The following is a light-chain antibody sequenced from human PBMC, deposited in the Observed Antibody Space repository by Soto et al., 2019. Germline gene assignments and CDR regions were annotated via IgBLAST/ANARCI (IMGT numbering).Light chain of an antibody. J-gene: IGLJ1*01. V-gene: IGLV1-40*01. CDR2: DNS. Sequence: QSVLTQPPSVSGAPGQRVTIPCTGSSSNIGTVYDVHWYQQLPGTAPKLLIYDNSHRPSGVPDRFSGSKSGTSASLAITGLQAEDEADYYCQSYDSNLSAYVFGTGTKVTVL. CDR1: SSNIGTVYD. CDR3: QSYDSNLSAYV.